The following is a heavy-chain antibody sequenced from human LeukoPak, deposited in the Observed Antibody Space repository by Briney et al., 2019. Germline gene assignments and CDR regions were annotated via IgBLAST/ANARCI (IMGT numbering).Heavy chain of an antibody. D-gene: IGHD2-15*01. CDR2: IYYSGST. Sequence: SETLSLTCTVSGGSISSYYWSWIRQPPGKGLEWIGYIYYSGSTNYNPSLKSRVTISVDTSKNQFSLKLSSVTAADTAVYYCARGGRLGYCSGGSCPFDYWGQGTLVTVSS. J-gene: IGHJ4*02. CDR3: ARGGRLGYCSGGSCPFDY. CDR1: GGSISSYY. V-gene: IGHV4-59*01.